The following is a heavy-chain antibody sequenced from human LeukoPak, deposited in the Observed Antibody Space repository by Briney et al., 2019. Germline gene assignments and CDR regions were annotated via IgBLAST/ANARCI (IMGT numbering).Heavy chain of an antibody. D-gene: IGHD1-26*01. J-gene: IGHJ4*02. CDR1: GFTFNSYS. CDR2: ISGSSGYI. CDR3: ARGGRLFDY. Sequence: GGSLRLSCAASGFTFNSYSMNWVRQAPGKGLEWVSSISGSSGYIYYADSVTGRFTISRDNAKNSLYLQMNSLRAEDTAVYYCARGGRLFDYWGQGTLVTVSS. V-gene: IGHV3-21*01.